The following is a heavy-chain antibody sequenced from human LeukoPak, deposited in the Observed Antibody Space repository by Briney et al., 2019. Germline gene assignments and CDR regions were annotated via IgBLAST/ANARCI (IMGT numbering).Heavy chain of an antibody. CDR2: IIPIFGTA. V-gene: IGHV1-69*13. CDR3: AREVEYSYEIDY. Sequence: SVKVSCKASGGTFSSYAISWVRQAPGQGLEWMGGIIPIFGTANYAQKFQGRVTITADESTSTAYMELSGLRSEDTAVYYCAREVEYSYEIDYWGQGTLVTVSS. D-gene: IGHD5-18*01. J-gene: IGHJ4*02. CDR1: GGTFSSYA.